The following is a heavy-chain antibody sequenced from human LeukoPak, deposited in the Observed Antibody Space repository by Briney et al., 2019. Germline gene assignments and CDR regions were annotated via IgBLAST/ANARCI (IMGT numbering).Heavy chain of an antibody. D-gene: IGHD4-11*01. CDR2: IFTSGST. CDR1: GGSINNYY. CDR3: ARAPVTVKDSFDI. J-gene: IGHJ3*02. V-gene: IGHV4-4*07. Sequence: SETLSLTCAVSGGSINNYYWSWIRQPAGKGLEWIGRIFTSGSTNYNASLKSRVTMSVDTSKDQFSLKLRSMTAADTAVYYCARAPVTVKDSFDIWGQGTMVTVSS.